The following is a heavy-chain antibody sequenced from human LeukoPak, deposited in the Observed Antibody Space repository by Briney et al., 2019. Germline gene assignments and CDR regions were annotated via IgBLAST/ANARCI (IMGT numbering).Heavy chain of an antibody. CDR3: AKGSYGDSPYWYFNL. V-gene: IGHV3-23*01. CDR2: ISGSGGST. D-gene: IGHD4-17*01. CDR1: GFTFSSHG. J-gene: IGHJ2*01. Sequence: GGSLRLSCAASGFTFSSHGMSWVRQAPGKGLEWVSAISGSGGSTYYADSVRGRFTTSRDNSKNTLYLQMNSLRAEDTAVYYCAKGSYGDSPYWYFNLWGRGTLVTVSS.